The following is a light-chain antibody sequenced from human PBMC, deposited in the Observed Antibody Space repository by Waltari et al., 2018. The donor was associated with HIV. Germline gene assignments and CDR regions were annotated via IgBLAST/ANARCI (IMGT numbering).Light chain of an antibody. CDR3: QQYDEMPYN. CDR2: WAS. CDR1: QSVLYTSNNKNY. J-gene: IGKJ2*01. Sequence: DIVVTQSPESLAVSLGERATINCKSSQSVLYTSNNKNYLAWYQKKPGQPPKLLIYWASTRESGVPDRFSGSGSGTDFTRTISSLQAEDVAVYYCQQYDEMPYNFGQGTRVEI. V-gene: IGKV4-1*01.